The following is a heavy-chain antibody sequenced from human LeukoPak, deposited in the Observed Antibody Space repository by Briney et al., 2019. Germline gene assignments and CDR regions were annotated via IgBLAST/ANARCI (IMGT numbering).Heavy chain of an antibody. CDR1: GFTFSSYW. V-gene: IGHV3-7*01. Sequence: GGSLRLSCAASGFTFSSYWMSWVRQAPGKGLEWVANIKQDGSEKYYVDSVKGRFTIPRDNAKNSLYLQMNSLRAEDTAVYYCARDLVVPTYYYDSSGYYTSPFDYWGQGTLVTVSS. D-gene: IGHD3-22*01. CDR2: IKQDGSEK. CDR3: ARDLVVPTYYYDSSGYYTSPFDY. J-gene: IGHJ4*02.